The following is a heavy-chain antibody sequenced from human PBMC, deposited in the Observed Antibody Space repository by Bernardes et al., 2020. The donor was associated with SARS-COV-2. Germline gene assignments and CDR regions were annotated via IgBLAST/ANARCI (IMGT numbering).Heavy chain of an antibody. D-gene: IGHD2-15*01. CDR1: GYTFTRYD. CDR2: MNANSGNT. J-gene: IGHJ4*02. Sequence: ASVKVSCKASGYTFTRYDMNWVRQATGQGLEWMGWMNANSGNTGYAQKFQGRVTMTRDTSINTAYMELSSLRSEDTAVYYCARGSGYCSGGTCYSLVYWGQETLVTVSS. CDR3: ARGSGYCSGGTCYSLVY. V-gene: IGHV1-8*01.